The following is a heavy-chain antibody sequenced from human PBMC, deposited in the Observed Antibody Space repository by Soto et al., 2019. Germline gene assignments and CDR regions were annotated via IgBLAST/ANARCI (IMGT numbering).Heavy chain of an antibody. J-gene: IGHJ4*02. D-gene: IGHD5-12*01. CDR3: ARDVWRWLQLPGDDY. V-gene: IGHV4-34*01. CDR2: INHSGST. Sequence: SETLSLTCAVYGGSFSGYYWSWIRQPPGKGLEWIGEINHSGSTNYNPSLKSRVTISVDTSKNQFSLKLSSVTAADTAVYYCARDVWRWLQLPGDDYWGQGTLVTVSS. CDR1: GGSFSGYY.